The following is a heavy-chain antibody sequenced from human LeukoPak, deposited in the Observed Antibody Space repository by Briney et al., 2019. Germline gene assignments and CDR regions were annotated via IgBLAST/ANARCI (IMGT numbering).Heavy chain of an antibody. V-gene: IGHV3-11*01. CDR1: GFSFSDSY. CDR3: ATDPRLLIY. D-gene: IGHD2-21*01. J-gene: IGHJ4*01. CDR2: ISGSSSDI. Sequence: GGSLRLSCVVSGFSFSDSYMTWIRQTPGKGLEWLAYISGSSSDIYYADSVKGRFTISRDNAKNSLFLQMNGLRPEDTALYYCATDPRLLIYWGHGTLVTVSS.